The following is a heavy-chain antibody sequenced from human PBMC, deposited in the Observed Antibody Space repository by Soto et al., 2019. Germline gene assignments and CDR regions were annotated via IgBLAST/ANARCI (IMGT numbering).Heavy chain of an antibody. CDR1: GYSFTSYW. Sequence: GESLKISCKGSGYSFTSYWISWVRQMPGKGLGWMGRIDPSDSYTNYSPSFQGHVTTSADKSISTAYLQWSSLKASDTAMYYCARSTDYYYYGMDVWGQGTTVTVSS. V-gene: IGHV5-10-1*01. CDR3: ARSTDYYYYGMDV. CDR2: IDPSDSYT. J-gene: IGHJ6*02.